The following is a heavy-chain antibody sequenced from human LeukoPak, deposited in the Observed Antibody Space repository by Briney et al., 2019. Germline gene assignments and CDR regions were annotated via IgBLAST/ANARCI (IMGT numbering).Heavy chain of an antibody. CDR1: GYTFTSYD. J-gene: IGHJ4*02. CDR2: MNPNSGNT. D-gene: IGHD1-7*01. CDR3: ARGRQLLD. V-gene: IGHV1-8*01. Sequence: ASVKVSCKTSGYTFTSYDINWVRQATGQGLEWMGWMNPNSGNTGYAQKFQGRITMTRDTSISTAYMELSSLGSEDTAMYYCARGRQLLDWGQGTLVTVSS.